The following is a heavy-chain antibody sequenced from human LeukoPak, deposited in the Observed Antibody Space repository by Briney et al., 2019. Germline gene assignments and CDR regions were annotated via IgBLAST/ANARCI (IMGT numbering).Heavy chain of an antibody. J-gene: IGHJ2*01. Sequence: SETLSLTCTVSGGSISSYYWSWIRQPAGKGLEWIGRIYTSGSTNYNPSLKSRVTMSVDTSKNQFSLKLSSVTAADTAVYYCAGAYYYDSCGYYPPYWYFDLWGRGTLVTVSS. CDR1: GGSISSYY. CDR2: IYTSGST. D-gene: IGHD3-22*01. V-gene: IGHV4-4*07. CDR3: AGAYYYDSCGYYPPYWYFDL.